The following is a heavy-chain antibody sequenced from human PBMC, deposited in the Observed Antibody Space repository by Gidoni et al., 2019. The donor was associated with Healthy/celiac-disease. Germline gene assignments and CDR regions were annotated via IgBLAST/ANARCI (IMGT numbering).Heavy chain of an antibody. J-gene: IGHJ4*02. Sequence: QFQLVESGGGVVQPGRSLRLSCAASGFTFSSYGMPWVRQAPGKGLECVTVISYDGSKKYYADSVKGRFTISRDNSKNTLYLQMNSLRAEDTAVYYCAKDLVPDFWSGYSYYFDYWGQGTLVTVSS. V-gene: IGHV3-30*18. D-gene: IGHD3-3*01. CDR2: ISYDGSKK. CDR1: GFTFSSYG. CDR3: AKDLVPDFWSGYSYYFDY.